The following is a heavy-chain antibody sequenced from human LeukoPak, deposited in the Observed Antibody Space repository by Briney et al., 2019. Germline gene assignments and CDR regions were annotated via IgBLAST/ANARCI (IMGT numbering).Heavy chain of an antibody. Sequence: GGSLRLSCAASGFTFSSYAMHWVRQAPGKGLEWVAVISYDGSNKYYADSVKGRFTISRDNSKNTLYLQMNSLRAEDTAVYYCARDRGAFDIWGQGTMVTVSS. V-gene: IGHV3-30-3*01. J-gene: IGHJ3*02. CDR3: ARDRGAFDI. CDR1: GFTFSSYA. CDR2: ISYDGSNK. D-gene: IGHD3-10*01.